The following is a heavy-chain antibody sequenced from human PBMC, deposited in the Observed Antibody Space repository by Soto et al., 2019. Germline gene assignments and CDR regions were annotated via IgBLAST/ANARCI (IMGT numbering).Heavy chain of an antibody. CDR2: IKSKTDGGTT. J-gene: IGHJ6*02. Sequence: GGSLRLSCAASGFTFSNAWMNWVRQAPGKGLEWVGRIKSKTDGGTTDYAAPVKGRFTISRDDSKNTLYLQMNSLKTEDTAVYYCTTPPGYSGGWYYYYGMDVWGQGTTVTVSS. D-gene: IGHD6-19*01. CDR1: GFTFSNAW. CDR3: TTPPGYSGGWYYYYGMDV. V-gene: IGHV3-15*07.